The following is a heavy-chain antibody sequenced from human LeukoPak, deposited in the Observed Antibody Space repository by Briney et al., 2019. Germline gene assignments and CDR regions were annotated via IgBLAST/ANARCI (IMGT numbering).Heavy chain of an antibody. D-gene: IGHD4-17*01. CDR3: AKPGTTETYWYFDL. CDR1: GFTFSSYA. CDR2: ISKSGSST. Sequence: GGSLRLSCAASGFTFSSYAMSWVRQAPGKGLEWVSAISKSGSSTYYADSVKGRFTISRDNSKNTLYLQMNSLRAEDTAIYYCAKPGTTETYWYFDLWGRGTLVTGSS. J-gene: IGHJ2*01. V-gene: IGHV3-23*05.